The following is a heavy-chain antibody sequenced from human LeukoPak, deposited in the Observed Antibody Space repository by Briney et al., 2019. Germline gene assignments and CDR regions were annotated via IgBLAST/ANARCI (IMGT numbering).Heavy chain of an antibody. CDR1: DYSISSGYF. CDR3: ARLSVAYDPYYFDF. Sequence: SETLSLTCSVTDYSISSGYFWGRIRQPPGTGLEWIGMIFHGGNTYYNPSLESRVTLSKDTSKNQFSLRLTSMTAADTAIYYCARLSVAYDPYYFDFWGQGTLVAVSS. V-gene: IGHV4-38-2*01. J-gene: IGHJ4*02. CDR2: IFHGGNT. D-gene: IGHD3-22*01.